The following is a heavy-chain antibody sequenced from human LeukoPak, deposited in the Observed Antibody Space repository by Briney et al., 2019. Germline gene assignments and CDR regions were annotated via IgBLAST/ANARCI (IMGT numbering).Heavy chain of an antibody. CDR1: GFTFSSYW. V-gene: IGHV3-74*01. CDR3: ARDPDICSGGRCYSHFDY. CDR2: IKSDGSST. D-gene: IGHD2-15*01. Sequence: GGSLRLSCAASGFTFSSYWMHWVRQVPGKGLVWVSRIKSDGSSTSYADSVKGRFTISRDNAKNTLYLQMNSLRAEDTAVYYYARDPDICSGGRCYSHFDYWGQGTLVTVSS. J-gene: IGHJ4*02.